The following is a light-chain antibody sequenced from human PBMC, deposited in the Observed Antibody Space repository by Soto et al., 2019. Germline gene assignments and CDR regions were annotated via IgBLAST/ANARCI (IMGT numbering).Light chain of an antibody. CDR1: QSVSSN. CDR3: QQYNNWWT. CDR2: DAS. Sequence: EVVMTQSPATLSVSPGERATLSCRASQSVSSNLAWFQQKPGQAPRLLIYDASTRATGIPARFSDSGSGTEFTLIISSLQSEDFAVYYCQQYNNWWTFGQGTKVEIK. V-gene: IGKV3-15*01. J-gene: IGKJ1*01.